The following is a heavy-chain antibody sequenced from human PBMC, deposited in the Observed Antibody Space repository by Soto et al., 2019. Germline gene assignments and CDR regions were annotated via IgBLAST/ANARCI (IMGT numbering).Heavy chain of an antibody. J-gene: IGHJ5*02. CDR1: GGSISSSSYY. D-gene: IGHD2-15*01. V-gene: IGHV4-39*01. CDR3: ARHVGYCSGGSCYSDHYPYNWFDP. CDR2: IYYSGST. Sequence: QLQLQESGPGLVKPSETLSLTCTVSGGSISSSSYYWGWIRQPPGKGLEWIGSIYYSGSTYYNPSLKSRVTISVDTSKNQFSLKLSSVTAAVTAVYYCARHVGYCSGGSCYSDHYPYNWFDPWGQGTLVTVSS.